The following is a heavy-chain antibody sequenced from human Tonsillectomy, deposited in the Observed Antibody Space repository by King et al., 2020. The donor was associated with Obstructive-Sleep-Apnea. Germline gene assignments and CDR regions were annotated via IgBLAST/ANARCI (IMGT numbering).Heavy chain of an antibody. V-gene: IGHV3-30-3*01. Sequence: VQLVESGGGVVQPGRSLRLSCAASGFTFSSYAMHWVRQAPGKGLEWVAVISYDGSNKYYADSVKGRFTISRDNSKNTLYLQMNSLRAEDTAVYYCARASSGYYGSGSYYNGGWFDPWGQGTLVTVSS. CDR2: ISYDGSNK. D-gene: IGHD3-10*01. CDR1: GFTFSSYA. CDR3: ARASSGYYGSGSYYNGGWFDP. J-gene: IGHJ5*02.